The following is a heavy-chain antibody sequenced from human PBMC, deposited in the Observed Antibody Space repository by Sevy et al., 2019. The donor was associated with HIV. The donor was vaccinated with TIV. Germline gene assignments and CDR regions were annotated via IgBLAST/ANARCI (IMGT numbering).Heavy chain of an antibody. CDR3: AREGCTKPHDY. Sequence: LSLTCAASGFTFSKYSMSWVRQPPGKGLEWVSTLSFGCGEINYADSVKGQFTISRDNSKSSVYLQMNNLRPEDTAVYYCAREGCTKPHDYWGQGTLVTVSS. J-gene: IGHJ4*02. D-gene: IGHD2-8*01. V-gene: IGHV3-23*01. CDR1: GFTFSKYS. CDR2: LSFGCGEI.